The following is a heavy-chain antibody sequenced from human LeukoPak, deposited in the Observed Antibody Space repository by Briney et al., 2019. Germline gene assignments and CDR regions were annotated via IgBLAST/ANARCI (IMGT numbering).Heavy chain of an antibody. Sequence: PGGSLRLSCAASGFTFSSYAMSWVRQAPGKGLEWVSSISGSSSDIYYAASVKGRVTISRDNAKNSVHLQMDSLRAEDTAVYYCARDDPSMIAALHYWGQGTLVTVSS. CDR2: ISGSSSDI. V-gene: IGHV3-21*01. J-gene: IGHJ4*02. D-gene: IGHD6-6*01. CDR1: GFTFSSYA. CDR3: ARDDPSMIAALHY.